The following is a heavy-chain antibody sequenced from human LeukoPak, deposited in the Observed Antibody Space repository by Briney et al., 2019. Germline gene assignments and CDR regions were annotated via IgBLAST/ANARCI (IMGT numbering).Heavy chain of an antibody. CDR2: INPNSGGT. CDR1: GYTFTGYY. D-gene: IGHD2-2*01. Sequence: ASVKVSCKASGYTFTGYYMHWVRQAPGQGLEWMGWINPNSGGTNYAQKFQGRVTMTRDTSISTAYMELSRLRSDDTAVYYCARTTREAYCSSTSCYDRSGWYFDLWGRGTLVTVSS. J-gene: IGHJ2*01. CDR3: ARTTREAYCSSTSCYDRSGWYFDL. V-gene: IGHV1-2*02.